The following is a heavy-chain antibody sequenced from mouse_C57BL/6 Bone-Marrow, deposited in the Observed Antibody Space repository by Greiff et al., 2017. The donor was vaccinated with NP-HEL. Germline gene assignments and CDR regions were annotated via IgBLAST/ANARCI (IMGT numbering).Heavy chain of an antibody. CDR3: AIYYSGAG. CDR2: INPNNGGT. Sequence: VQLQQSGPELVKPGASVKISCKASGYTFTDYYMNWVKQSHGKSLEWIGDINPNNGGTSYNQKFKGKATLTVDKSSSTADMELRSLTSEDSAVYYCAIYYSGAGWGQGTTLTVSS. D-gene: IGHD1-1*01. CDR1: GYTFTDYY. J-gene: IGHJ2*01. V-gene: IGHV1-26*01.